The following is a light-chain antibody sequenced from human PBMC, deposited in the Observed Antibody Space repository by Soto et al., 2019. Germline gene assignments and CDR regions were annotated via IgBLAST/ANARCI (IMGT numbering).Light chain of an antibody. Sequence: EIVLTQSPVTLSLSPGERATLSCRASQTFRKLLAWYQQKPGHPPLLLIYDGYYRATDTPPSFSGSGSGTDFTLTISSLDPEDSAAYYCQQRNMWPITFGQGTRLEIK. V-gene: IGKV3-11*01. CDR2: DGY. CDR1: QTFRKL. CDR3: QQRNMWPIT. J-gene: IGKJ5*01.